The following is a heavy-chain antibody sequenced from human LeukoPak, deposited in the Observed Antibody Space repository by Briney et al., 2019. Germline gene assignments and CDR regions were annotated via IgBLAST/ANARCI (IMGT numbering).Heavy chain of an antibody. CDR2: IYYSGNT. D-gene: IGHD3-3*01. CDR3: ARGYYDFY. J-gene: IGHJ4*02. CDR1: GGSISGCY. Sequence: PSETLSLTCTVSGGSISGCYWSWIRQPPGKGLEWIGYIYYSGNTNYNPSLRSRVTISVDTSKNQFSLKVKSVTAADTAVYYCARGYYDFYWGQGTLVTVSS. V-gene: IGHV4-59*01.